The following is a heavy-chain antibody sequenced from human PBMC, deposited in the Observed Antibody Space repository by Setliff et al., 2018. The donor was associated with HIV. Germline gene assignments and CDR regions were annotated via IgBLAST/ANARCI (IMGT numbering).Heavy chain of an antibody. V-gene: IGHV4-39*01. CDR2: VSYSGTT. D-gene: IGHD6-19*01. CDR3: ARQSLLGKIAVAAYDY. CDR1: GASIGSVNYY. J-gene: IGHJ4*02. Sequence: SETLSLTCTVSGASIGSVNYYWGWFRQPPGKGLEWIGSVSYSGTTYYNPSLQSRVTVSGDTSKNQFSLNLNSVTAADTAVYYCARQSLLGKIAVAAYDYWGQGTLVTVSS.